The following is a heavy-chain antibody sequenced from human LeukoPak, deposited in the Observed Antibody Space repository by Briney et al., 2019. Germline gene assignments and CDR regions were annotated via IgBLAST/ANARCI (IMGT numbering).Heavy chain of an antibody. Sequence: GGSLRLSCTASGFTFGDYAMSWVRQAPGKGLEWVSVIYSGGSTYYADSVKGRFTISRDNSKNTLYLQMNSLRAEDTAVYYCAREAPGSYYDYWGQGTLVTVSS. CDR3: AREAPGSYYDY. CDR1: GFTFGDYA. CDR2: IYSGGST. D-gene: IGHD2-15*01. V-gene: IGHV3-66*01. J-gene: IGHJ4*02.